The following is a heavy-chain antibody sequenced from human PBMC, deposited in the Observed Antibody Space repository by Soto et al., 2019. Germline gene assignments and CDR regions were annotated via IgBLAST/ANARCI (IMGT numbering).Heavy chain of an antibody. CDR1: GGSISSSSYY. Sequence: KSSETLSLTCTVSGGSISSSSYYWGWIRQPPGEGLEWIGSIYYSGSTYYNPSLKSRVTISVDTSKNQFSLKLSSVTAADTAVYYCARHPLGNYYDSSGYYYLKNAFDIWGQGTMVTVSS. J-gene: IGHJ3*02. CDR2: IYYSGST. D-gene: IGHD3-22*01. CDR3: ARHPLGNYYDSSGYYYLKNAFDI. V-gene: IGHV4-39*01.